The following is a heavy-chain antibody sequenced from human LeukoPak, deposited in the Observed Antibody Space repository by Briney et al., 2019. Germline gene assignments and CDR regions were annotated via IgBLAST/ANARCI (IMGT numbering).Heavy chain of an antibody. CDR3: SASKQLWLRGLFDY. Sequence: SETLSLSCSVSGDSISTYYWSWIRQPPGKALEWIGYVYYSGSTDYNPSLKSRVTISVDTSKKQFSLNLNSVTAADTAVYYCSASKQLWLRGLFDYWGQGTLVTVSS. CDR2: VYYSGST. V-gene: IGHV4-59*01. D-gene: IGHD5-18*01. J-gene: IGHJ4*02. CDR1: GDSISTYY.